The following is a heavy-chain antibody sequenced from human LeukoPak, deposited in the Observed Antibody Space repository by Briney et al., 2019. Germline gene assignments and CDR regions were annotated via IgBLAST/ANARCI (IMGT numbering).Heavy chain of an antibody. D-gene: IGHD1-26*01. J-gene: IGHJ3*02. V-gene: IGHV4-30-2*01. Sequence: SETLSLTCTVSGGSISSGGYYWSWIRQPPGKGLEWIGYIYHSGSTYYNPSLKSRVTISVDRSKNQFSLKLSSLTAADTAVYYCARFDRLSDEVKEELGLDAFDIWGQGTMVTVSS. CDR3: ARFDRLSDEVKEELGLDAFDI. CDR1: GGSISSGGYY. CDR2: IYHSGST.